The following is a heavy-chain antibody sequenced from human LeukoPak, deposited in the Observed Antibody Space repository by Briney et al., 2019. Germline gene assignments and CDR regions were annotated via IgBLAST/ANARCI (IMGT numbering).Heavy chain of an antibody. CDR3: ARDFFHGHCAGLSCFLLDY. J-gene: IGHJ4*02. CDR2: ISANNGDT. CDR1: GYTFTRYG. Sequence: GASVKVSCKASGYTFTRYGISWVRQAPGQGLEWTGWISANNGDTNSAQKFQDRVTMTTDTSTSTAYMELRSLRSDDTAVYYCARDFFHGHCAGLSCFLLDYWGQGSLVTVSS. V-gene: IGHV1-18*01. D-gene: IGHD2-15*01.